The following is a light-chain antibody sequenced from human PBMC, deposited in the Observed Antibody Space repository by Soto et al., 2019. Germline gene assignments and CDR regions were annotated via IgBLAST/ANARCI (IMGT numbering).Light chain of an antibody. J-gene: IGKJ1*01. Sequence: EIVLTQSPGTLSLSPGERATLSCRASQSVSSSYLAWYQQKPGQAPRLLIYGASSRATGIPDRFSGSGSGTDFPLTISRLEPEDVAVYYCQQYGSSRSTFGQGTKVEIK. CDR2: GAS. CDR3: QQYGSSRST. CDR1: QSVSSSY. V-gene: IGKV3-20*01.